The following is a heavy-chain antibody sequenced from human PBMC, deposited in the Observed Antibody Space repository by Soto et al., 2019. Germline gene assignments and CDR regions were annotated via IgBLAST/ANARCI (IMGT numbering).Heavy chain of an antibody. CDR1: GGTFSSYT. CDR3: AREHYGNSAWFDP. V-gene: IGHV1-69*02. CDR2: IIPILGIA. J-gene: IGHJ5*02. Sequence: SVKVSCKASGGTFSSYTISWVRQAPGQGLEWMGRIIPILGIANYAQKFQGRVTITADKSTSTAYMELSSLRSEDTAVYYCAREHYGNSAWFDPWGQGTLVNVSS. D-gene: IGHD3-10*01.